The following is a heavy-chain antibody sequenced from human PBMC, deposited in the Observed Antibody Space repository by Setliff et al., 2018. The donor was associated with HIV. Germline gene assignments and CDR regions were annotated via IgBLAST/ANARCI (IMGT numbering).Heavy chain of an antibody. J-gene: IGHJ4*03. Sequence: GGSLRLSCAVSGLTFSRYAVSWVRQAPGKGLEWVSIIYSGGTTYYADSVKGRFTISRDNSKNTLYLQMNSLRVEDTAVYHCARSPQGGYFDYWGQGTLVTVSS. CDR3: ARSPQGGYFDY. CDR1: GLTFSRYA. V-gene: IGHV3-53*01. CDR2: IYSGGTT.